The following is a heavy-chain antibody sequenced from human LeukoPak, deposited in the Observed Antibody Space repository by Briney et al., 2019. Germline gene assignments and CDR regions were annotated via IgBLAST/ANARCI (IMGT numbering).Heavy chain of an antibody. J-gene: IGHJ4*02. D-gene: IGHD6-19*01. CDR1: GYTLTELS. CDR3: AASSGWITRFDY. CDR2: FDPEDGET. V-gene: IGHV1-24*01. Sequence: ASVKVCCKVSGYTLTELSMHWVRQAPGKGLEWMGGFDPEDGETIYAQKFQGRVTMTEDTSTDTAYMELSSLRSEDTAVYYCAASSGWITRFDYWGQGTLVTVSS.